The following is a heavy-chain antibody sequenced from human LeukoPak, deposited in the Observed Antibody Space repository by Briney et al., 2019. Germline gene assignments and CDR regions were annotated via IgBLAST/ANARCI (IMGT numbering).Heavy chain of an antibody. CDR3: ARDAGRFDP. Sequence: SETLSLTCTVSGYSIDNRYYWGWIRQPPGKGLEWIGSISHSGSTYYTPSLKSRVTISLDTSKNQFSLKLTSVTATDTAVYYCARDAGRFDPWGQGTLVTVSS. V-gene: IGHV4-38-2*02. CDR2: ISHSGST. J-gene: IGHJ5*02. CDR1: GYSIDNRYY.